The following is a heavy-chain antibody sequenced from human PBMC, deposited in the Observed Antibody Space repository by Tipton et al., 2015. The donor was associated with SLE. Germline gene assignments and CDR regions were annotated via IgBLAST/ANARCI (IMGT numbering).Heavy chain of an antibody. D-gene: IGHD1-14*01. CDR1: GFTLSSYW. CDR2: IKQDGSEK. CDR3: ARYVQGGLDY. J-gene: IGHJ4*02. Sequence: SLRLFCAASGFTLSSYWMSWVRQAPGKGLEWVANIKQDGSEKYYEDSVKGRFTISRDNAKNSLYLQMNSLRAEDTAVYYCARYVQGGLDYWSQGTLVPVSS. V-gene: IGHV3-7*01.